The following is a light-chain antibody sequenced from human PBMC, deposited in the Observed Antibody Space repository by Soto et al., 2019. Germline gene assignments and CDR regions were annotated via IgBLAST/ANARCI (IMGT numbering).Light chain of an antibody. V-gene: IGLV1-51*01. CDR3: GTWDGGLSAGV. CDR1: SSNIENNY. J-gene: IGLJ2*01. CDR2: DNT. Sequence: QSVLTQPPSVSAAPGQKVTISCSGSSSNIENNYVSCYQQRPGAAPKLLIYDNTERPSGIPDRFSGSKSGTSATLGITGLQTGDEGNYYCGTWDGGLSAGVFGGGTKVTVL.